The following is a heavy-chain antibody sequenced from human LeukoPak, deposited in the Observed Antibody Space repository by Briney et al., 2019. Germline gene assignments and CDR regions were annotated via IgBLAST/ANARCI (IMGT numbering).Heavy chain of an antibody. J-gene: IGHJ6*03. Sequence: SETLSLTCAVYGGSFSCYYWSWIRQPPGKGLEWIGEINHSGSTNYNPSLKSRVTISVDTSKNQFSLKLSSVTAADTAVYYCARVSTYPYYYYYMDVWGKGTTVTVSS. CDR3: ARVSTYPYYYYYMDV. V-gene: IGHV4-34*01. D-gene: IGHD2-21*01. CDR1: GGSFSCYY. CDR2: INHSGST.